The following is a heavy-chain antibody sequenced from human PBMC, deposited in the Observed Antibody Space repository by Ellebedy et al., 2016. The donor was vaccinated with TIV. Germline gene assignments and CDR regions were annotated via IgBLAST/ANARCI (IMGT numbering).Heavy chain of an antibody. J-gene: IGHJ6*02. V-gene: IGHV4-59*01. CDR3: ARELRAYYYGMDV. Sequence: SETLSLTCTVSGGSISSYYWNWIRQPPGKGLEWIGYIYSTGTTYYNPSLKSRVTISVDTSKNQFSLKLSSVTAADTAVYYCARELRAYYYGMDVWGQGTTVTVSS. CDR1: GGSISSYY. CDR2: IYSTGTT.